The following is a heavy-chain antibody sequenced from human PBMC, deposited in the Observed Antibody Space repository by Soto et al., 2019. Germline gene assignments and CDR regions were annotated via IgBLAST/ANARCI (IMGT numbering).Heavy chain of an antibody. CDR1: GFTFSSYA. D-gene: IGHD6-13*01. CDR3: ARDEEQQRVYYYYGMDV. CDR2: ISYDGSNK. V-gene: IGHV3-30-3*01. Sequence: GGSLRLSCAASGFTFSSYAMHWVRQAPGKGLEWVAVISYDGSNKYYADSVKGRFTISRDNSKNTLYLQMNSLRAEDTAVYYCARDEEQQRVYYYYGMDVWGQGTTVTVSS. J-gene: IGHJ6*02.